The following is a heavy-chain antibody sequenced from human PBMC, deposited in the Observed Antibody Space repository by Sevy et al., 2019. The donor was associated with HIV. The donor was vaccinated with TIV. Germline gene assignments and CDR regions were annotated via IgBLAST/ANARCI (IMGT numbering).Heavy chain of an antibody. CDR2: FDPEDGER. CDR3: ATTKGYYDSSGYPVDS. J-gene: IGHJ4*02. Sequence: ASVKVSFKVPGYTLTEFSMHWVRQAPGKGLEWMGTFDPEDGERIYSQKFQVRFTMTEDTSTHTAYIELNSLGSEETAGYYCATTKGYYDSSGYPVDSWGQGTLVTVSS. CDR1: GYTLTEFS. V-gene: IGHV1-24*01. D-gene: IGHD3-22*01.